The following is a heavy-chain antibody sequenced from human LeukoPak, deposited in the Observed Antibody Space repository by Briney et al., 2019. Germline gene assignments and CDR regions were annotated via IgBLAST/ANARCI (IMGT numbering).Heavy chain of an antibody. D-gene: IGHD2-2*01. J-gene: IGHJ4*02. CDR1: GFTFSGYN. CDR3: ARGPARYCSSTSCPWY. Sequence: GSLRLSCAASGFTFSGYNFHWIRQPPGKGLEWIGEINHSGSTNYNPSLKSRVTISVDTSKNQFSLKLSSVTAADTAVYYCARGPARYCSSTSCPWYWGQGTLVTVSS. V-gene: IGHV4-34*01. CDR2: INHSGST.